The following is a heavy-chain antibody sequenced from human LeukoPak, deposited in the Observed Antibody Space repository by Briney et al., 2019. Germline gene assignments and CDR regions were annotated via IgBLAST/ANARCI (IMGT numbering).Heavy chain of an antibody. CDR1: GFTFSSYS. Sequence: PGGSLRLSCAASGFTFSSYSMNWVRQAPGKGLEWVSSISSSSSYIYYADSVKGRFTISGDNAKNSLYLQMNSLRAEDTAVYYCASYRASGAFDIWGQGTMVTVSS. CDR3: ASYRASGAFDI. CDR2: ISSSSSYI. D-gene: IGHD1-26*01. J-gene: IGHJ3*02. V-gene: IGHV3-21*01.